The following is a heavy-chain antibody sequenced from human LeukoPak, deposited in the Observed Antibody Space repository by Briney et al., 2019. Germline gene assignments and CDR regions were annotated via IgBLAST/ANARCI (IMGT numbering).Heavy chain of an antibody. CDR1: GGSMNNYY. CDR3: ARHVWLQPFDY. J-gene: IGHJ4*02. V-gene: IGHV4-59*08. D-gene: IGHD3-9*01. CDR2: IYYSAST. Sequence: SETLSLTCSVSGGSMNNYYWRWIRQSPGKGLEWIGYIYYSASTNYNPSLKRRVTISQDTFKYQFSLKLSSVTAADTAVYYCARHVWLQPFDYWGQGTLVTVSS.